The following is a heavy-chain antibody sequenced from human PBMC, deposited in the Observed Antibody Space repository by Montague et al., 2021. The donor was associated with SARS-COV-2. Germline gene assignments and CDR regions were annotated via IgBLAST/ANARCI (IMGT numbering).Heavy chain of an antibody. CDR3: ARDLREYLQYYYGMDV. CDR2: ISFDGNHK. V-gene: IGHV3-30*04. J-gene: IGHJ6*02. D-gene: IGHD2-2*02. CDR1: GFTFSTYA. Sequence: SLRLSCAASGFTFSTYAMHWVRQAPGKGLEWVAVISFDGNHKYSXXSLKGRFTISRDNSKNTLYLQMNSLRLEDTAVYYCARDLREYLQYYYGMDVWGQGTTVTVSS.